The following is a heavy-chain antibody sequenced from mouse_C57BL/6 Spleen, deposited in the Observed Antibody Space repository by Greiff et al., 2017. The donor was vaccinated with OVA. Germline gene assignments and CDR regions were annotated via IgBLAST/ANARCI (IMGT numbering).Heavy chain of an antibody. V-gene: IGHV1-82*01. CDR2: IYPGAGDT. D-gene: IGHD2-4*01. J-gene: IGHJ4*01. CDR1: GYAFSSSW. Sequence: VQLQQSGPELVKPGASVKISCTASGYAFSSSWMNWVKQRPGKGLEWIGRIYPGAGDTNYNGKFKGKATLTADKSSSTAYMQLSSLTSEDSAVYFCAKLYYDYDEGYAMDYWGQGTSVTVSS. CDR3: AKLYYDYDEGYAMDY.